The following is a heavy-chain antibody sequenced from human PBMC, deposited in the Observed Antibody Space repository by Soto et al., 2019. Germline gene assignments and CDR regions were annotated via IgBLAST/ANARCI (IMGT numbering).Heavy chain of an antibody. V-gene: IGHV1-69*08. CDR3: ARDRVTTRLYYYYMDV. Sequence: QVQLVQSGAEVKKPGSSVKVSCTASGGTFSSYTISWVRQAPGQGLEWMGRIIPILGIANYAQKFQGRVTITADKSTSTAYMELSSLRSEDTAVYYCARDRVTTRLYYYYMDVWGKGTTVTVSS. J-gene: IGHJ6*03. CDR1: GGTFSSYT. CDR2: IIPILGIA. D-gene: IGHD4-4*01.